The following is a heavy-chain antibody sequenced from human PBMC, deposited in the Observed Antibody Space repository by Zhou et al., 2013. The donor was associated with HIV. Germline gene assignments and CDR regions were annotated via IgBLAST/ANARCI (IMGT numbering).Heavy chain of an antibody. CDR2: IIPIFGTT. CDR3: ATRGGNYYDSGGEDYFDY. D-gene: IGHD3-22*01. Sequence: QVQLVQSGAEVKKPGSSVKVSCKASGGTFNNYAFSWVRQAPGQRLEWMGGIIPIFGTTNYAQNFQGRVTITTDEGTSTAYMELRSLRSEDTAVYYCATRGGNYYDSGGEDYFDYWAREPWSPSPQ. V-gene: IGHV1-69*05. J-gene: IGHJ4*02. CDR1: GGTFNNYA.